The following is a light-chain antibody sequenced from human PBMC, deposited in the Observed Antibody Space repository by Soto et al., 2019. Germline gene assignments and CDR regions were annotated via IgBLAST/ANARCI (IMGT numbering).Light chain of an antibody. CDR1: QSISTS. V-gene: IGKV1-33*01. CDR2: TSS. CDR3: QQYDNLPLT. J-gene: IGKJ4*01. Sequence: DIQLTQSPSSLSASVGDRVTITCRASQSISTSLNWYQQKPGKAPNLLIFTSSNLESGVPSRFSGSGSGTDFTLTISSLQPDDFGTYYCQQYDNLPLTFGGGTKVDIK.